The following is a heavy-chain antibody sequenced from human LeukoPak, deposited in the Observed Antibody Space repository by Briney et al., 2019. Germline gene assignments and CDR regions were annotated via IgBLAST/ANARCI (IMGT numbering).Heavy chain of an antibody. J-gene: IGHJ6*02. CDR1: GGSISSYY. CDR3: ARDYRVAARYYYYGTDV. Sequence: SETLSLTCTVSGGSISSYYWSWIRQPPGKGLEWIGYIYYSGSTNYNPSLKSRVTISVDTSKNQFSLKLSSVTAADTAVYYCARDYRVAARYYYYGTDVWGQGTTVAVSS. V-gene: IGHV4-59*01. D-gene: IGHD2-15*01. CDR2: IYYSGST.